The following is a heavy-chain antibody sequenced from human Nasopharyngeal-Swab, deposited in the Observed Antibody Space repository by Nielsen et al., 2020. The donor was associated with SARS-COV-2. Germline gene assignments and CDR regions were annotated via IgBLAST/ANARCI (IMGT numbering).Heavy chain of an antibody. D-gene: IGHD2-2*01. V-gene: IGHV4-39*01. J-gene: IGHJ6*03. CDR2: IYYSGST. CDR1: GGSISSSSYY. CDR3: ARQDCSSTSCYVAYYYYYMDV. Sequence: SETLSLTCTVPGGSISSSSYYWGWIRQPPGKGLEWIGSIYYSGSTYYNPSLKSRVTISVDTSKNQFSLKLSSVTAADTAVYYCARQDCSSTSCYVAYYYYYMDVWGKGTTVTVSS.